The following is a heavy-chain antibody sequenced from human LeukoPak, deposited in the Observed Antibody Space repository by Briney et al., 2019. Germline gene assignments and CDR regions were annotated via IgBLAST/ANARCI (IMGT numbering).Heavy chain of an antibody. V-gene: IGHV3-11*04. CDR3: ARAVGVLFRDFWSGYYLDY. CDR2: ISGNGRDI. CDR1: GFTFSDNY. J-gene: IGHJ4*02. Sequence: PGGSLRLSCAASGFTFSDNYMTWVRQAPGRGLEWLSYISGNGRDIQYADSVKGRFTISRDNSKNTLYLQMNSLRAEDTAVYYCARAVGVLFRDFWSGYYLDYWGQGTLVTVSS. D-gene: IGHD3-3*01.